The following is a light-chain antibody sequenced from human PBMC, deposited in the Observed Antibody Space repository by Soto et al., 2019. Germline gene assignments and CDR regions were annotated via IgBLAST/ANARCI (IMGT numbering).Light chain of an antibody. V-gene: IGKV1-5*03. CDR1: QSISTW. CDR3: QQYKTSPYT. CDR2: EAS. Sequence: DIQMTQSPSTLSASVGDRVTITCRASQSISTWLAWYQQKPGKAPKLLIHEASSLQSGVPSRFSVSGSGTEFTLTISSLQPDDFATFYCQQYKTSPYTFGRGTKLEIK. J-gene: IGKJ2*01.